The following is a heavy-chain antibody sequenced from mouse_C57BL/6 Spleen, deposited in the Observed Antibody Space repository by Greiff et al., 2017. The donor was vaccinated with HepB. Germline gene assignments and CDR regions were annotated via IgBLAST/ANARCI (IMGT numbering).Heavy chain of an antibody. CDR3: EREAYGSSWS. CDR1: GYTFTSYW. V-gene: IGHV1-64*01. Sequence: QVQLQQPGAELVKPGASVKLSCKASGYTFTSYWMHWVKQRPGQGLEWIGMIHPNSGSTNYNEKFKSKATLTVDKSSSTAYMQLSSLTSEDSAVYYCEREAYGSSWSWGQGTLVTVSA. CDR2: IHPNSGST. D-gene: IGHD1-1*01. J-gene: IGHJ3*01.